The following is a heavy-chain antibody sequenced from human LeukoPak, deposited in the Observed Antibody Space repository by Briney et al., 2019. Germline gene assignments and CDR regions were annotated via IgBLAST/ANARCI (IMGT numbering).Heavy chain of an antibody. CDR2: INHSGST. J-gene: IGHJ4*02. CDR3: ARAPGAAID. V-gene: IGHV4-34*01. CDR1: NGSFSNYY. Sequence: SETLSLTCTIYNGSFSNYYWSWIRQSPGKGLEWIGEINHSGSTNYNPSLKSRVTISVDTSKNQFSLKLSSVTAADTAVYYCARAPGAAIDWGQGTLVTVSS. D-gene: IGHD2-2*01.